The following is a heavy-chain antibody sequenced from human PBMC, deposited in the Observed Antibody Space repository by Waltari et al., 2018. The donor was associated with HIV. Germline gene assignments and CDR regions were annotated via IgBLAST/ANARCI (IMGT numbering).Heavy chain of an antibody. V-gene: IGHV4-59*11. Sequence: QVLLQESGPRQVKVSETLSLTCSVSGGPITRPYSSWVRQSPGKGLEWIGYIFYTGVTTYSSSLKSRLTISTDTSKNQVSLQLTSMTAADTGMYFCARGAASTCRGGDCQFLNYWGPGILVTVSP. CDR2: IFYTGVT. CDR3: ARGAASTCRGGDCQFLNY. J-gene: IGHJ4*02. CDR1: GGPITRPY. D-gene: IGHD1-1*01.